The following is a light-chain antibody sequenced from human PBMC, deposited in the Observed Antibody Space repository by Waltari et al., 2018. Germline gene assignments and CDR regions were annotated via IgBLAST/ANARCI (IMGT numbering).Light chain of an antibody. V-gene: IGLV1-40*01. CDR3: QSYDSSLSGSV. CDR2: ANN. Sequence: QSVLTQPPSVSGAPGQRVTIPCTGSSPTIGPASAVPWYQQLPGTAPKLLLYANNNRPSGVPDRFSGSKFGTSASLAISGLQAEDEADYYCQSYDSSLSGSVFGGGTKLTVL. J-gene: IGLJ3*02. CDR1: SPTIGPASA.